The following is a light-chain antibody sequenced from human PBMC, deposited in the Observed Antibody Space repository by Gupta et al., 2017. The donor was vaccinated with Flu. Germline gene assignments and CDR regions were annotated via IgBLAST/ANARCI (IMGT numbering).Light chain of an antibody. CDR2: DAS. J-gene: IGKJ2*01. V-gene: IGKV3-11*01. Sequence: VTLSLSPGERATLSYRASQSVSRYLAWYQQKPGQAPRLLIYDASNRATGIPARFSGSGSGTDFTLTISSLEPEDFAVYYCQQRSNWTPYTFGQGTKLQIK. CDR3: QQRSNWTPYT. CDR1: QSVSRY.